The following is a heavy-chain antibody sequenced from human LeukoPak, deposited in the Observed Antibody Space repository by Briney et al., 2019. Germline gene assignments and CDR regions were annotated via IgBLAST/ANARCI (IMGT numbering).Heavy chain of an antibody. Sequence: PGGSLRLSCSASGFTFSSYAMHWVRQAPGKGLEYVSAISSNGGSTYYADSVKGRFTISRDNSKNTLYLQMSSLRAEDTAVYYCVKDSTECQTEGTSCYADYYYYYGMDVWGQGTTVTVSS. CDR3: VKDSTECQTEGTSCYADYYYYYGMDV. D-gene: IGHD2-2*01. CDR2: ISSNGGST. CDR1: GFTFSSYA. J-gene: IGHJ6*02. V-gene: IGHV3-64D*09.